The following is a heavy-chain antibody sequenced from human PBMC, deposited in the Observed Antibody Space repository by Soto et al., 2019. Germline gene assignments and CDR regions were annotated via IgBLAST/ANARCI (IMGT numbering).Heavy chain of an antibody. CDR2: IYWDDDQ. CDR1: GFSLSGEGVG. CDR3: AHAYGGTSWPNDAFDI. J-gene: IGHJ3*02. D-gene: IGHD2-21*01. V-gene: IGHV2-5*02. Sequence: QITLKESGPTLVKPTETLTVTCTVSGFSLSGEGVGVGWIRQPPGKALEWLALIYWDDDQRYSPSLKTRLTIPKDASKNQVVLTMTNMDPMDTATYYCAHAYGGTSWPNDAFDIWGQGTVVTVSS.